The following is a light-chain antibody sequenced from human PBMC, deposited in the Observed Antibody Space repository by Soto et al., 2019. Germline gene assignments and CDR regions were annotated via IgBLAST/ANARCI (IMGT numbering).Light chain of an antibody. Sequence: QPVLTQPASVSGSPGQSITISCTGTSSDVGGFNFVSWYQQPPGKAPKLMIYDVSHRPSGVSNRFSGSKSGNTASLTISGLQAEDEGDYYCSSYTTSSTIVFVTGTKLTAL. CDR3: SSYTTSSTIV. CDR2: DVS. J-gene: IGLJ1*01. CDR1: SSDVGGFNF. V-gene: IGLV2-14*01.